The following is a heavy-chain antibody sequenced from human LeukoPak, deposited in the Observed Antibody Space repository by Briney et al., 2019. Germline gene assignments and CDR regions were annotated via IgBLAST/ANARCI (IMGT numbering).Heavy chain of an antibody. Sequence: PSETLSLTCTVSGGSISSYYWSWIRQPPGKGLEWIGYIYYSGSTNYNPSLRSRVTISVDTSKNQFSLKLSSVTAADTAVYHCARSNGRFGETDAFDIWGQGTMVTVSS. V-gene: IGHV4-59*01. D-gene: IGHD3-10*01. CDR2: IYYSGST. J-gene: IGHJ3*02. CDR3: ARSNGRFGETDAFDI. CDR1: GGSISSYY.